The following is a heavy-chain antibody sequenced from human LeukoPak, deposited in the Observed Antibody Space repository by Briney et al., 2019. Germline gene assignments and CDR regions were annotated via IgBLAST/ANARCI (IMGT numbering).Heavy chain of an antibody. D-gene: IGHD5-18*01. CDR2: IYSSGNT. CDR1: GGSISSYY. CDR3: ARSHSGVTSPFDP. V-gene: IGHV4-4*07. Sequence: SETLSLTCTVSGGSISSYYWNWIRQPAGKGLEWIGRIYSSGNTNYNPSLKSRVTISVDNSKNQFSLKLSSVTAADTAVYYCARSHSGVTSPFDPRGQGTLVTVSS. J-gene: IGHJ5*02.